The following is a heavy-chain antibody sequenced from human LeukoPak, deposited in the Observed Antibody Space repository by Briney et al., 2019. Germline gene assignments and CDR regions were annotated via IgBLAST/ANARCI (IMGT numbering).Heavy chain of an antibody. CDR3: ARDREAAGFGYFDY. J-gene: IGHJ4*02. V-gene: IGHV4-59*12. D-gene: IGHD6-13*01. Sequence: PSETLSLTCTVSGGSISSYCWSWIRQPPGEGLEWIGYISYSGSTDYNPSLKSRVTMSVDTSINHFSLKMISVTAADTAVYYCARDREAAGFGYFDYWGQGTLVTVSS. CDR2: ISYSGST. CDR1: GGSISSYC.